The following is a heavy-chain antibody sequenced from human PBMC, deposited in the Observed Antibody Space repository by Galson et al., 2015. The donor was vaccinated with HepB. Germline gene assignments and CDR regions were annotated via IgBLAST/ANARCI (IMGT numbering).Heavy chain of an antibody. J-gene: IGHJ4*02. CDR1: GYTFTSYG. D-gene: IGHD4-23*01. V-gene: IGHV1-18*04. CDR2: ISAYNGNT. CDR3: ARGVRTTVVTPFDY. Sequence: VKVSCKASGYTFTSYGISWVRQAPGQGLEWMGWISAYNGNTNYAQKLQGRVTMTTDTSTSTAYMELRSLRSDDTAVYYCARGVRTTVVTPFDYWGQGTLVTVSS.